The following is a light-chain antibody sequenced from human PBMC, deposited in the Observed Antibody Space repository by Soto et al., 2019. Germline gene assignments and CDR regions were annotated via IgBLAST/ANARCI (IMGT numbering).Light chain of an antibody. CDR3: VQFSNFPRT. Sequence: IVLTQTPLSSPVTLGQPASISCRSSQSLVYSDGNTYLSWLQQRPGQPPRLLIYQVSNRFSGVPDRFSGSGAGTDFTLKISRVEAEDVGVYYCVQFSNFPRTFGQGTKVEIK. J-gene: IGKJ1*01. V-gene: IGKV2-24*01. CDR2: QVS. CDR1: QSLVYSDGNTY.